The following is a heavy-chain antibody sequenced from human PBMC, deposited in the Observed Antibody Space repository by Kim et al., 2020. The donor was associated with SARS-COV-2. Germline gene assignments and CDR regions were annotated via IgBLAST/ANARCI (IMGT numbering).Heavy chain of an antibody. Sequence: DSVKGRFTISRDNSKNTLYLQMSSLRAEDTAVYYCVKDGGYSGYDPTLEYWGQGTLVTVSS. V-gene: IGHV3-64D*09. J-gene: IGHJ4*02. CDR3: VKDGGYSGYDPTLEY. D-gene: IGHD5-12*01.